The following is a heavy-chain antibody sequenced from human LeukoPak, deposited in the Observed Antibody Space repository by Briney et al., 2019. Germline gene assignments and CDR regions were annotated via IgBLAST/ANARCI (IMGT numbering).Heavy chain of an antibody. V-gene: IGHV1-69*04. CDR3: ARCRIAAAATGGYYYYGMDV. CDR1: GGTFSSYA. CDR2: IIPILGIA. D-gene: IGHD6-13*01. Sequence: SVKVSCKASGGTFSSYAISWVRQAPGQGLEWMGRIIPILGIANYAQKFQSRVAITADKSTSTAYMELSSLRSEDTAVYYCARCRIAAAATGGYYYYGMDVWGQGTTVTVSS. J-gene: IGHJ6*02.